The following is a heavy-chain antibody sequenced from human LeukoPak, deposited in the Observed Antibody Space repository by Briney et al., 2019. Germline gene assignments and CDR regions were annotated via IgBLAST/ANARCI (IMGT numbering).Heavy chain of an antibody. V-gene: IGHV1-69*13. CDR1: GGTFSSYA. CDR2: IIPIFGTA. CDR3: ARGIAAANPMLFDI. J-gene: IGHJ3*02. Sequence: SVEVSCKASGGTFSSYAISWVRQAPGQGLEWMGGIIPIFGTANYAQKFQGRVTITADESTSTAYMELSSLRSEDTAVYYCARGIAAANPMLFDIWGQGTMVTVSS. D-gene: IGHD6-13*01.